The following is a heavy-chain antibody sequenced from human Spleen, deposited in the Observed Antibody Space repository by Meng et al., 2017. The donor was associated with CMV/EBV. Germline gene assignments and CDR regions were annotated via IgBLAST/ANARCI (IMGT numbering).Heavy chain of an antibody. CDR3: ARTLVVTDAFDI. D-gene: IGHD2-2*01. Sequence: GESLKISCAASGFTFSSHWMHWVRQAPGKGLVWVSRINTDGSSISYADSVKGRFTISRDNAKNTLYLQMNSLRAEDTAVYYCARTLVVTDAFDIWGQGTMVTVSS. J-gene: IGHJ3*02. CDR1: GFTFSSHW. V-gene: IGHV3-74*01. CDR2: INTDGSSI.